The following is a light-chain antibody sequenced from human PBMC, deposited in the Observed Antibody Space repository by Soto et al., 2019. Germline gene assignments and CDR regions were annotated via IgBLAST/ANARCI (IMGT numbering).Light chain of an antibody. V-gene: IGLV1-44*01. CDR3: AAWDDSLNGVF. J-gene: IGLJ2*01. CDR1: ISNIGRNS. CDR2: SSD. Sequence: QSVLSQPPSASGTPGQRVTFSCSGSISNIGRNSVNWYQQLPGTAPKLLIHSSDQRPSGVPDRFAGSKSGTSASLVISGLQSGDEAEYFCAAWDDSLNGVFFGGGTQLTVL.